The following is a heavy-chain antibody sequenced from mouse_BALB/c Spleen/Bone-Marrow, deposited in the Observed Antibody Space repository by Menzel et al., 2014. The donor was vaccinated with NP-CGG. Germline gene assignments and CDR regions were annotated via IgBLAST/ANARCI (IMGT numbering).Heavy chain of an antibody. V-gene: IGHV1-54*03. CDR2: INPGSGAT. CDR3: ARRLAGTRYFDY. J-gene: IGHJ2*01. D-gene: IGHD4-1*01. Sequence: VQLQQSGAELVRPGTSVKVSCKASGYAFTNYLIEWVKQRPGQGLEWIGLINPGSGATNYNANFTGKATLTADKSPSTPYMQLSSLTSDDSAVYFCARRLAGTRYFDYWGQGTTLTVSS. CDR1: GYAFTNYL.